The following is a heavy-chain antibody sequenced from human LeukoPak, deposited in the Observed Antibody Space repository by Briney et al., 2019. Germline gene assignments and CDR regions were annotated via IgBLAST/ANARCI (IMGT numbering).Heavy chain of an antibody. CDR3: AKDNRRYFDWLAVGWFDP. J-gene: IGHJ5*02. V-gene: IGHV4-34*11. CDR1: GGSFSGYY. Sequence: SETLSLTCTVYGGSFSGYYWSWIRQPPGKGLEWIGSIYYRGSTYYNPSLKSQVTISVDTSKNQFSLNLTSVTAADTAVYYCAKDNRRYFDWLAVGWFDPWGQGTLVTVSS. CDR2: IYYRGST. D-gene: IGHD3-9*01.